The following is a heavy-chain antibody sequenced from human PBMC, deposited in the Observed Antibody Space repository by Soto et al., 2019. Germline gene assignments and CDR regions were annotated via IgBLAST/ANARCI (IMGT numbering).Heavy chain of an antibody. CDR2: ISAYNGNT. Sequence: GASVKVSCKASGYTFTSYGISWVRQAPGQGLEWMGWISAYNGNTNYAQKLQGRVTMTTDTSTSTAYMELRSLRSDDTAVYYCARDSLSRGSGWSRYFQHWGQGTLVTVSS. CDR1: GYTFTSYG. CDR3: ARDSLSRGSGWSRYFQH. V-gene: IGHV1-18*01. J-gene: IGHJ1*01. D-gene: IGHD6-19*01.